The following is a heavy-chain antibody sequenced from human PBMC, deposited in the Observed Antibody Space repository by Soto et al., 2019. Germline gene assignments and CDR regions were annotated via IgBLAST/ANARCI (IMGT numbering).Heavy chain of an antibody. CDR3: GGGTEGKKGPY. V-gene: IGHV4-61*03. D-gene: IGHD3-16*01. J-gene: IGHJ4*02. CDR1: GVSVSSEHYY. CDR2: FFYTGST. Sequence: SETLSLTCTVSGVSVSSEHYYWNWIRQAPGKGLEWIGYFFYTGSTNYNPSLESRLTMSVDMSKNHFSLKLSSVTAADTAVYYWGGGTEGKKGPYGGRETRVTVSS.